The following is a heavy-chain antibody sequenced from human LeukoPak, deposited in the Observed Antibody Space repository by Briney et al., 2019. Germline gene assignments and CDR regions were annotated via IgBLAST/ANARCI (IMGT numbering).Heavy chain of an antibody. CDR1: GYTFASYY. J-gene: IGHJ4*02. Sequence: ASVKVSCKASGYTFASYYMHWVRQAPGQGLEWMGIINPSGGSTSYAQKFQGRVTMTEDTSTDTAYMELSSLRSEDTAVYYCATDPPYYYDSSGYYRPFFDYWGQGTLVTVSS. CDR3: ATDPPYYYDSSGYYRPFFDY. D-gene: IGHD3-22*01. V-gene: IGHV1-46*01. CDR2: INPSGGST.